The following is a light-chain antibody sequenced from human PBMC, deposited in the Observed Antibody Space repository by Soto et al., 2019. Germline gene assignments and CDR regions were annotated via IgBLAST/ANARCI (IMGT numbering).Light chain of an antibody. CDR3: QQYDNWPPYT. V-gene: IGKV3-15*01. J-gene: IGKJ2*01. CDR1: QSFSSN. Sequence: EVVMMQSPATLSVSPGERATLSCRASQSFSSNLAWYQQRPGQAPRLLIYGASTRATGVPARFSGSGSGTEFTLTISSLQSEDFAVYYCQQYDNWPPYTFGQGTKLEIK. CDR2: GAS.